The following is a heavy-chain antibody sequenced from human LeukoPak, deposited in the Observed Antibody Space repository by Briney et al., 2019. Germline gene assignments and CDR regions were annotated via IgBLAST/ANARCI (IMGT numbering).Heavy chain of an antibody. V-gene: IGHV3-30-3*01. CDR3: ARDNSFNAFDI. J-gene: IGHJ3*02. CDR1: GFTFSSYA. Sequence: PGGSLRLSCAASGFTFSSYAMHWVRQAPGKGLEWVAVISYDGSNKYYADSVKGRFTISRDNSKNTLYLQMNSLRAEDTAVYYCARDNSFNAFDIWGQGTMVTVSS. CDR2: ISYDGSNK. D-gene: IGHD2-21*01.